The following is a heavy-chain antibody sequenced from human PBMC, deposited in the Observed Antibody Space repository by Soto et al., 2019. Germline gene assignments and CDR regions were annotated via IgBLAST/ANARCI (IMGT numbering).Heavy chain of an antibody. Sequence: PGGSLRLSCAASGFTVRSKYMTWVRQAPGKGLEWVSLIQSGGTTYYADSVKGRFTISRDTSENTLHLQMDSLRVEDTAVYYCALYFVFGDGGGRYGFPSPVWANGT. D-gene: IGHD2-21*02. CDR1: GFTVRSKY. V-gene: IGHV3-66*01. CDR2: IQSGGTT. CDR3: ALYFVFGDGGGRYGFPSPV. J-gene: IGHJ6*03.